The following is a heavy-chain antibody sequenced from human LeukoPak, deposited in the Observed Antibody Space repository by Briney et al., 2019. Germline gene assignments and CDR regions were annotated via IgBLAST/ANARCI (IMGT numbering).Heavy chain of an antibody. Sequence: GGSLRLSCAASGFTFSSYGVHWVRQAPGKGLEWVAVISYDGSNKYYADFVKGRFTISRDNSKNTLYLQMTSLRAEDTAVYCCVCIPGVGDFDYWGQGNLVTVSS. CDR1: GFTFSSYG. CDR2: ISYDGSNK. V-gene: IGHV3-30*03. J-gene: IGHJ4*02. CDR3: VCIPGVGDFDY. D-gene: IGHD3-10*01.